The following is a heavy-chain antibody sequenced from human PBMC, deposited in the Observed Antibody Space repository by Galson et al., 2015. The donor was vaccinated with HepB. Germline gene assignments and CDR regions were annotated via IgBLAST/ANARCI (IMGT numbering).Heavy chain of an antibody. D-gene: IGHD6-13*01. J-gene: IGHJ4*02. Sequence: SLRLSCAASGFTFSSYAMHWVRQAPGKGLEWVAVISYDGSNKYYADSVKGRFTISRDNSKNTLYLQMNSLRAEDTAVYYCARGKVRQQLPTEHFDYWGQGTLVTVSS. CDR1: GFTFSSYA. CDR3: ARGKVRQQLPTEHFDY. V-gene: IGHV3-30*04. CDR2: ISYDGSNK.